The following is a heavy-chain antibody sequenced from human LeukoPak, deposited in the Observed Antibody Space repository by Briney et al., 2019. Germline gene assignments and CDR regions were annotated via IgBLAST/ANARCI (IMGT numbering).Heavy chain of an antibody. D-gene: IGHD1-26*01. V-gene: IGHV3-23*01. J-gene: IGHJ4*02. Sequence: GGSLRLSCAASGFTFISYAMSWVCKAPGKGLEWVSAISGSGGSTYYADSVKGRFTISRDNSKNTLYLQMNSLRAEGTAVYYCAPSGSYRYYFDYWGQGTLVTVSS. CDR2: ISGSGGST. CDR1: GFTFISYA. CDR3: APSGSYRYYFDY.